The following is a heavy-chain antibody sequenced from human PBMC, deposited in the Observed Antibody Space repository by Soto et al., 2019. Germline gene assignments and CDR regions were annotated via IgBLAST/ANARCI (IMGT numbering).Heavy chain of an antibody. Sequence: SETLSLTCTVSGGSIISGDYYFICIRQPPWNGLEWIGYIYYSGSTYYNPSLKSRVTISVDTSKNQFSLKLSSVTAADTAVYYCAWGTYCSGGSCPSRYYYGMDVWGQGTTVTVSS. CDR2: IYYSGST. CDR3: AWGTYCSGGSCPSRYYYGMDV. V-gene: IGHV4-30-4*01. J-gene: IGHJ6*02. D-gene: IGHD2-15*01. CDR1: GGSIISGDYY.